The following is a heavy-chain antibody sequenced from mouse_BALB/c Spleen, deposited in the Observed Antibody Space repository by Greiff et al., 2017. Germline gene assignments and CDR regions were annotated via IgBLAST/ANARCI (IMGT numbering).Heavy chain of an antibody. CDR1: GYTFTSYT. Sequence: VQLQQSAAELARPGASVKMSCKASGYTFTSYTMHWVKQRPGQGLEWIGYINPSSGYTEYNQKFKDKTTLTADKSSSTAYMQLSSLTSEDSAVYYCRYDYYAMDYWGQGTSVTVSS. CDR2: INPSSGYT. J-gene: IGHJ4*01. V-gene: IGHV1-4*02. CDR3: RYDYYAMDY.